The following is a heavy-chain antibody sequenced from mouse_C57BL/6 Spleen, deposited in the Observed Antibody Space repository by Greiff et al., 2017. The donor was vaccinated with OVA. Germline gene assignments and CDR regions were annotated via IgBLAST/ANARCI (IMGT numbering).Heavy chain of an antibody. CDR1: GYSFTGYY. Sequence: EVQLQQSGPELVKPGASVKISCKASGYSFTGYYMNWVKQSPEKSLEWIGEINPSTGGTTYNQKFKAKATLTVDKSSSTAYMQLKSLTSEDSAVYYCATYYSNWYFDVWGTGTTVTVSS. V-gene: IGHV1-42*01. J-gene: IGHJ1*03. CDR2: INPSTGGT. D-gene: IGHD2-5*01. CDR3: ATYYSNWYFDV.